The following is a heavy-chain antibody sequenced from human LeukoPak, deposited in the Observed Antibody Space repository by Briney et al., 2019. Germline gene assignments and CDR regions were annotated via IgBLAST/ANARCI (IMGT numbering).Heavy chain of an antibody. CDR3: ARERGYCSSTSCHPLFDY. J-gene: IGHJ4*02. CDR2: IYYSGST. Sequence: SETLSLTCTVSGGSISSYYWSWIRQPPGKGLEWIGYIYYSGSTNYNPSLKSRVTISVDTSKNQFSLKLSPVTAADTAVYYCARERGYCSSTSCHPLFDYWGQGTLVTVSS. D-gene: IGHD2-2*01. CDR1: GGSISSYY. V-gene: IGHV4-59*01.